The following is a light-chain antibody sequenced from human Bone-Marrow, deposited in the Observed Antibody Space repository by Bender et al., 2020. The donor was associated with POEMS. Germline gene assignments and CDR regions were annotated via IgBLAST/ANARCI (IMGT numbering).Light chain of an antibody. CDR3: QAWDSSTVV. CDR1: RLEKKY. Sequence: SYELTQPPSVSVSPGQTVSITCSGDRLEKKYVCWYQQRPGQSPVVVIQQDRKRPSGIPERFSGSNSGNTATLTISGTQAMDEADYYCQAWDSSTVVFGRGTKLTVL. J-gene: IGLJ2*01. CDR2: QDR. V-gene: IGLV3-1*01.